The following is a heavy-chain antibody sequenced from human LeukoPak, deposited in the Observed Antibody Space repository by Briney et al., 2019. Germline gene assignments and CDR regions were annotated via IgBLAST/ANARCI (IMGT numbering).Heavy chain of an antibody. J-gene: IGHJ4*02. CDR3: ARAYSSSWYGFDY. D-gene: IGHD6-13*01. CDR1: GYTFTSYD. CDR2: MKPNSGNT. V-gene: IGHV1-8*01. Sequence: ASVKVSCKASGYTFTSYDINWVRQATGQGLEWMGWMKPNSGNTGYAQKFQGRVTMTRNTSISTAYMELSSLRSEDTAVYYCARAYSSSWYGFDYWGQGTLVTVSS.